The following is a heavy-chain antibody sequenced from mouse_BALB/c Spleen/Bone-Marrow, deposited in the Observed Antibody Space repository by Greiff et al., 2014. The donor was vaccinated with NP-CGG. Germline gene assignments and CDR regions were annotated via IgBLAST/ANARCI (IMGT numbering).Heavy chain of an antibody. CDR3: ARSEYYAMDY. CDR1: GFNIKDTY. J-gene: IGHJ4*01. CDR2: IDPANGNT. V-gene: IGHV14-3*02. Sequence: EVQLQQSGAELVKPGASVKLSCTASGFNIKDTYMHWVKQRPEQGLEWIGRIDPANGNTKYDPKFQGKATITADISSNTAYLQLSSLTSEDTAVYYCARSEYYAMDYWGQGTSVTVSS.